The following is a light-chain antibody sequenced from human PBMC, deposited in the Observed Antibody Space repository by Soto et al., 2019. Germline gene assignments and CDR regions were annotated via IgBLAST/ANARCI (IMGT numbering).Light chain of an antibody. Sequence: QSALTQPASVSGSPGQSITISCTGTSRDVGAYDYVSWYHQYPDKAPQLLIYYVDHRPSGVSSRFSGSKSGNTASLTISGLQAEDEGDYYCCSYADGSIYFFGTGTKV. CDR2: YVD. CDR3: CSYADGSIYF. CDR1: SRDVGAYDY. J-gene: IGLJ1*01. V-gene: IGLV2-14*03.